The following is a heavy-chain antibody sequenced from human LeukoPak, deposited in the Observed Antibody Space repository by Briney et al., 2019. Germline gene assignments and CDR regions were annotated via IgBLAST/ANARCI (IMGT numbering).Heavy chain of an antibody. J-gene: IGHJ4*02. CDR1: GFTFSSYS. V-gene: IGHV3-21*01. D-gene: IGHD2-2*01. Sequence: GGSLRLSCAASGFTFSSYSMNWFRQAPAKGLEWVSSISSSSSYIYYADSVKGRFTISRDNAKNSLYLQMNSLRAEDTAVYYCARDGDCSSTSCLVYWGQGTLVTVSS. CDR2: ISSSSSYI. CDR3: ARDGDCSSTSCLVY.